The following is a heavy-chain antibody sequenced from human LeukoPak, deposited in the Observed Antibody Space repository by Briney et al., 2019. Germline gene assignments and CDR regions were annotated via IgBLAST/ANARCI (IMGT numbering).Heavy chain of an antibody. CDR2: ISGSGGST. Sequence: PGGSLRLSCAASGFTFSSYAMSWVRRAPGKGLEWVSAISGSGGSTYYADSVKGRFTTSRDNSKNTLYLQMNSLRAEDTAVYYCAKGPREDYGMDVWGQGTTVTVSS. D-gene: IGHD1-26*01. J-gene: IGHJ6*02. CDR1: GFTFSSYA. V-gene: IGHV3-23*01. CDR3: AKGPREDYGMDV.